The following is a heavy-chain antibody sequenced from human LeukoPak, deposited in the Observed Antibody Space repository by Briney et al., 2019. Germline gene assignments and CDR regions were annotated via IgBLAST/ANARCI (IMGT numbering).Heavy chain of an antibody. CDR1: GFTFDDYG. Sequence: PGGSLRLSCAASGFTFDDYGMSWVRQAPGKGLEWVSGNNWNGDSTGYADSVKGRLTNSRDNAKNSLYLQMNSLRAEDAALYYCARGIRGAAYYYYHMDVWGKGTTVTVSS. D-gene: IGHD3-10*01. J-gene: IGHJ6*03. CDR3: ARGIRGAAYYYYHMDV. CDR2: NNWNGDST. V-gene: IGHV3-20*04.